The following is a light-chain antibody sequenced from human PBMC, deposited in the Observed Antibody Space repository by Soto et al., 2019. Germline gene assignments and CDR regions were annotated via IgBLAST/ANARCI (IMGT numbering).Light chain of an antibody. CDR2: YDD. V-gene: IGLV1-36*01. Sequence: KVFIYYDDLLTSGVSDRFSGSKSGASASLAISALQSDDEAVYYCASWDDRLGAVIFGGGTKVTVL. CDR3: ASWDDRLGAVI. J-gene: IGLJ2*01.